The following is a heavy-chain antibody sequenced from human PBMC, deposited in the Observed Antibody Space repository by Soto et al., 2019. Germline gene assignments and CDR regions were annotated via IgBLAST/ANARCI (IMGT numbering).Heavy chain of an antibody. J-gene: IGHJ6*02. D-gene: IGHD6-6*01. V-gene: IGHV5-51*01. CDR1: GYSFASYW. Sequence: GESLKISCQVSGYSFASYWIGWVRQMPGKDLEWMGIIYPGGSDTRYSPSFQGQVTISADKSLRTAYLQWTSLKASDTALYYCARTRSFTLGFYYDGMDVWGQGTTVTVSS. CDR3: ARTRSFTLGFYYDGMDV. CDR2: IYPGGSDT.